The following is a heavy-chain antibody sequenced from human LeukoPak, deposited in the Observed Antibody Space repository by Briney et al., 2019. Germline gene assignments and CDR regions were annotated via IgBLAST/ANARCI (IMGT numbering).Heavy chain of an antibody. CDR1: GFTFSSYG. CDR3: AREVYYYGSGSYAPDY. V-gene: IGHV3-33*01. D-gene: IGHD3-10*01. CDR2: IWYDGSNK. Sequence: GGSLRLSCAASGFTFSSYGMHWVRQAPGKGLEWVAVIWYDGSNKYYADSVKGRFTISRDNSKNTLYLQMNSLRAEDTAVYYCAREVYYYGSGSYAPDYWGQGTLVTVSS. J-gene: IGHJ4*02.